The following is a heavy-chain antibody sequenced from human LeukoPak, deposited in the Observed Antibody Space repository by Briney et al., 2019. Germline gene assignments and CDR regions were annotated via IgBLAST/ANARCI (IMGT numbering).Heavy chain of an antibody. Sequence: GGSLRPSCAASGFTFSSYAMSWVRQAPGKGLEWVSAISDSGDATYYADSVKGRFTFSRDNSKNTLYLQMNSLRAEDTAVYYCAKVSRGSGFTTPLDYWGQGTLVTVSS. CDR3: AKVSRGSGFTTPLDY. CDR2: ISDSGDAT. CDR1: GFTFSSYA. D-gene: IGHD3-22*01. V-gene: IGHV3-23*01. J-gene: IGHJ4*02.